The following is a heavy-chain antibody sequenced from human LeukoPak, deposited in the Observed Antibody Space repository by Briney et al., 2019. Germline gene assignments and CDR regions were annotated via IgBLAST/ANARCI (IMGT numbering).Heavy chain of an antibody. CDR2: IYYSGST. Sequence: SETLSLTCTVSGGSISSSSYYWGWIRQPPGKGLEWIGSIYYSGSTYYNPSLKNRVTVSVDKSNNQFSLKLNSVTAADTAVYYCARDRSGHYNAPFDSWGQGTLVTVSS. V-gene: IGHV4-39*07. D-gene: IGHD3-3*01. CDR3: ARDRSGHYNAPFDS. CDR1: GGSISSSSYY. J-gene: IGHJ4*02.